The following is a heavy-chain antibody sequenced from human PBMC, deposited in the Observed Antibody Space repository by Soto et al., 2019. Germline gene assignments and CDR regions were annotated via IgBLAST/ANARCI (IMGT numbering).Heavy chain of an antibody. Sequence: ASVKVSCKASGGTFSSYAISWVRQAPGQGLEWMGGIIPILGIANYAQKFQDRVTITADKSTSTAYMELSSLRSEDTAVYYCATGVDYSSSYYFDYWGQGPLVTVSS. V-gene: IGHV1-69*10. CDR2: IIPILGIA. CDR3: ATGVDYSSSYYFDY. CDR1: GGTFSSYA. J-gene: IGHJ4*02. D-gene: IGHD6-6*01.